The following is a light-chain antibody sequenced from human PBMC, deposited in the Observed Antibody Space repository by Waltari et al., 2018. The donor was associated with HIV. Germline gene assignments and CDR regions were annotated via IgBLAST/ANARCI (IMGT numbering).Light chain of an antibody. CDR2: GAS. CDR1: QSVRSAS. Sequence: EIVLTQPPGTLSLSPGERATLSCRASQSVRSASLAWYQQKPGQAPRLLIYGASSRAPGIPDRFSGSGAVTDFILTISRLEPEDCAVYYCQQYAASPLTFGGGTKVEIK. J-gene: IGKJ4*01. CDR3: QQYAASPLT. V-gene: IGKV3-20*01.